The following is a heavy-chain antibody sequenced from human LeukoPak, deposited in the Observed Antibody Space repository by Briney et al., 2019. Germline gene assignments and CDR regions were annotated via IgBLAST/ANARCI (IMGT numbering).Heavy chain of an antibody. D-gene: IGHD1-26*01. CDR1: GFTFSSYA. Sequence: GGSLRLSCAASGFTFSSYAMHWVRQAPGKGLEYVSAISSNGGSTYYANSVKGRFTISRDNSKNTLYLQMGSLRAEDMAVYYCARAGGVGAQQKRRGYYFDYWGQGTLVTVSS. V-gene: IGHV3-64*01. CDR2: ISSNGGST. J-gene: IGHJ4*02. CDR3: ARAGGVGAQQKRRGYYFDY.